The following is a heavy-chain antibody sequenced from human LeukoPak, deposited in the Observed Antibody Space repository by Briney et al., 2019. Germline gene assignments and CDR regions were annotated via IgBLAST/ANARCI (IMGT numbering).Heavy chain of an antibody. CDR3: ARLNADPRGSLGDY. J-gene: IGHJ4*02. CDR2: INPSGGST. V-gene: IGHV1-46*01. CDR1: GYTFTSYY. Sequence: GASVKVSCKASGYTFTSYYMHWVRQAPGQGLEWMGIINPSGGSTNYAQKFQGRVTMTRDTSARTVYMELSSLRSEDTAVYYCARLNADPRGSLGDYWGQGTLVTVSS. D-gene: IGHD3-16*01.